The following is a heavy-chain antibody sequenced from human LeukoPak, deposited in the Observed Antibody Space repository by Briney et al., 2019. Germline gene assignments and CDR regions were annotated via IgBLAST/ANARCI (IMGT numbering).Heavy chain of an antibody. Sequence: SETLSLTCTVSGYSISSGYYWGWIRQPPGKGLEWIGSIYHSGSTNYNPSLKSRVTISVDTSKNQFSLKLSSVTAADTAVYYCARGSFDWSYGMDVWGQGTTVTVSS. CDR3: ARGSFDWSYGMDV. CDR1: GYSISSGYY. CDR2: IYHSGST. V-gene: IGHV4-38-2*02. D-gene: IGHD3-9*01. J-gene: IGHJ6*02.